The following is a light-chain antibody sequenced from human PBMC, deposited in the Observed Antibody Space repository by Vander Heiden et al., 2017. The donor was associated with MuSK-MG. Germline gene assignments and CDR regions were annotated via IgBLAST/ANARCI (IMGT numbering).Light chain of an antibody. CDR3: QQSYSTPFT. V-gene: IGKV1-39*01. J-gene: IGKJ3*01. CDR1: QSISRY. CDR2: EAY. Sequence: DIQMTQSPSSLSASVGDRVTITCRASQSISRYLNWYQHKPGNAPKLLIYEAYSLQSGVPSRFSGSGSGTDFTLTISSLQPEDFATYYCQQSYSTPFTFGHGTKVDIK.